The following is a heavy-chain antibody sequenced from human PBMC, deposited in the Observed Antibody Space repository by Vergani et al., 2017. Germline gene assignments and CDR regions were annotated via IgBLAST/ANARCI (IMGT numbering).Heavy chain of an antibody. J-gene: IGHJ3*02. D-gene: IGHD7-27*01. Sequence: QESGPTLVKPTQTLTLTCTFSGFSLSTSGVGVGWIRQPPGKALEWLALIYWNDDKRYSPSLKSRLTITKDTSKNQVVLTMTNMDPVDTATYYCAHYTGHYDAFDIWGQGTMVTVSS. CDR1: GFSLSTSGVG. CDR2: IYWNDDK. V-gene: IGHV2-5*01. CDR3: AHYTGHYDAFDI.